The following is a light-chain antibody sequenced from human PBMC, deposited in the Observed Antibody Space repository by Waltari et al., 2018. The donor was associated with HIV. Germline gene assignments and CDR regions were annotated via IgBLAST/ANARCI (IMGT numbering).Light chain of an antibody. CDR3: QSADNTGTAMI. CDR1: HLQKKF. CDR2: KDT. J-gene: IGLJ2*01. V-gene: IGLV3-25*03. Sequence: SYELTQPPSVSVSPGQTARIRCSGTHLQKKFVYWYQQKPGQTPVVVMNKDTERPSGIPERFSGSSSGTIATLTISGVQAEDEADYYCQSADNTGTAMIFGGGTKLTVL.